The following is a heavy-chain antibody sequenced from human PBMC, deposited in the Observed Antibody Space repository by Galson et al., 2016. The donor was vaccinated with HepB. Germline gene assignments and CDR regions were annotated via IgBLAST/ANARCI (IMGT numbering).Heavy chain of an antibody. V-gene: IGHV1-2*06. J-gene: IGHJ4*02. CDR2: INPNIGST. D-gene: IGHD2-21*02. CDR1: GYTFSTYY. CDR3: ARAVAAIPHDC. Sequence: SVKASCKASGYTFSTYYLHWVRQAPGQGLEWMGRINPNIGSTNYAQKFRGRVTMTRDTSTNTAYMELSSLTSDDTAVYYCARAVAAIPHDCWGQGTLVTVSS.